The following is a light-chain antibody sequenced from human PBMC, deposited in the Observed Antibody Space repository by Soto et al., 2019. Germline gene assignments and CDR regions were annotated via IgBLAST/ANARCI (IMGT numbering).Light chain of an antibody. CDR2: DVS. J-gene: IGLJ1*01. Sequence: QSALTQPASVSGSPGQSITISCTGTSADVGGYNFVSWYQHHPGKAPKLMIYDVSNRPSGVSNRFSGSKSANTASLTISGLQAEDEADYYCAAWDDSLNGYVFGTGTKVTVL. CDR3: AAWDDSLNGYV. V-gene: IGLV2-14*03. CDR1: SADVGGYNF.